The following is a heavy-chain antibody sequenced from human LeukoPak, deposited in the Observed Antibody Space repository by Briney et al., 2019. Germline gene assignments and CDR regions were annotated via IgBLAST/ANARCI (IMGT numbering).Heavy chain of an antibody. D-gene: IGHD6-13*01. J-gene: IGHJ1*01. V-gene: IGHV1-46*01. Sequence: GASVKVSCKASGYTFTSYYIHWVRQAPGQGLEWMGIINPSGGSTGYAQNFQGRVTMTRDTSTSTAYMELRSLRSDDTAVCYCASPRESSWYGWYFQHWGQGTLVTVSS. CDR3: ASPRESSWYGWYFQH. CDR2: INPSGGST. CDR1: GYTFTSYY.